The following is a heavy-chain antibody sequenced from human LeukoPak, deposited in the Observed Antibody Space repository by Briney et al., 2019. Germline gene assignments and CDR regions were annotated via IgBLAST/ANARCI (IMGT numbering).Heavy chain of an antibody. J-gene: IGHJ3*02. V-gene: IGHV3-23*01. CDR2: ISGRGTET. D-gene: IGHD1-26*01. Sequence: GGSLRLSCAITFKNYAVTWVRQAPGKGLEWVSSISGRGTETYYADSVQGRFTISKDTSGSTVFLQMNSLRADDTAVYYCAKLIVGATNDAFDIWGQGTMVTVSS. CDR1: TFKNYA. CDR3: AKLIVGATNDAFDI.